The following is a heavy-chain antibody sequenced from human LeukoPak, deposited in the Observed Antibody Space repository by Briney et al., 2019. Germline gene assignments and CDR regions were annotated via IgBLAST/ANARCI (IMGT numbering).Heavy chain of an antibody. CDR2: ISWNSGST. J-gene: IGHJ6*03. Sequence: PGGSLRLSCAAPGITFGDYAMHWVQQAPGKGLEWVSGISWNSGSTGYADSVKGRFTISRDNAKNSLYLQMNSLRAEDTALYYCAKDISFQLGVRGVNDYYYYMDVWGKGTTVTVSS. V-gene: IGHV3-9*01. CDR1: GITFGDYA. CDR3: AKDISFQLGVRGVNDYYYYMDV. D-gene: IGHD3-10*01.